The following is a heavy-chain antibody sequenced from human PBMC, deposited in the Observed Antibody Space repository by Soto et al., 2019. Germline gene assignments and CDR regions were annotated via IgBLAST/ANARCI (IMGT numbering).Heavy chain of an antibody. Sequence: ASVKVSCKASGYTFTSFGISWVRQVPGQGLEWMGWISTYNGDTNYAQHLQGRVTMTTDTSTSTAYMELRSLRSDDTAVYYCASGYCSFTSCPFDFWGQGALVTVSS. V-gene: IGHV1-18*01. CDR3: ASGYCSFTSCPFDF. CDR2: ISTYNGDT. CDR1: GYTFTSFG. J-gene: IGHJ4*02. D-gene: IGHD2-2*03.